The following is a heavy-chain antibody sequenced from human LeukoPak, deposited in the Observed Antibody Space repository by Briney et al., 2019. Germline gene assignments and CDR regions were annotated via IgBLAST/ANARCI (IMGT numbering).Heavy chain of an antibody. D-gene: IGHD4/OR15-4a*01. CDR3: TRRAGAYSHPYDY. CDR2: LTTGGTP. V-gene: IGHV3-53*01. Sequence: GGSLRLSCAASGFSVSDNYMSWVRQAPGRGLEWVSVLTTGGTPYYAVSVKGRFTISRDESKNTLYLQMNSLRAEDTAVYYCTRRAGAYSHPYDYWGQGTLVTVSS. CDR1: GFSVSDNY. J-gene: IGHJ4*02.